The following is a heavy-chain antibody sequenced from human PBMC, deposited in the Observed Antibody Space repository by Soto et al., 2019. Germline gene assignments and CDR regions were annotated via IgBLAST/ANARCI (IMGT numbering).Heavy chain of an antibody. J-gene: IGHJ3*02. CDR3: ARDLRVSAYCSGGSCLTGAFDI. V-gene: IGHV3-33*01. Sequence: GGSLRLSCAASGFTFSSYGMHWVRQAPGKGLEWVAVIWYDGSNKYYADSVKGRFTISRDNSKNTLYLQMNSLRAEDTAVYYCARDLRVSAYCSGGSCLTGAFDIWGQGTMVTVS. D-gene: IGHD2-15*01. CDR1: GFTFSSYG. CDR2: IWYDGSNK.